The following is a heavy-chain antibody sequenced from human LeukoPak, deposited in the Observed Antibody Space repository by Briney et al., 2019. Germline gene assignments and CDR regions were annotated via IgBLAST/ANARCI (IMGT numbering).Heavy chain of an antibody. V-gene: IGHV4-39*01. CDR1: GGSISSSTYY. CDR2: IYYSGST. D-gene: IGHD2-2*01. Sequence: SETLSLTCTVSGGSISSSTYYWGWIRQPPGKGLEWIGNIYYSGSTYYNPSLKSRVTISVDTSKNQFSLKLSSVTAADTAVYYCARQRADIVVVPAAVDYWGQGTLVTVSS. CDR3: ARQRADIVVVPAAVDY. J-gene: IGHJ4*02.